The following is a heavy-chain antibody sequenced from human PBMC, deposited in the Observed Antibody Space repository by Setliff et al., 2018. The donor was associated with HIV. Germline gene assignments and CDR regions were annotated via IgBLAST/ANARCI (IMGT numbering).Heavy chain of an antibody. D-gene: IGHD6-13*01. J-gene: IGHJ5*02. Sequence: SETLSLTCTVSGGSISSSSYYWGWIRQPPGKGLEWIGNIYHSGSTNYNPSLKSRATISVDKSKNQFSLNLRSVTAADTAVYYCAREAQYSSSWSGRRVTWFDAWGQGTPVTVSS. CDR2: IYHSGST. CDR1: GGSISSSSYY. V-gene: IGHV4-39*07. CDR3: AREAQYSSSWSGRRVTWFDA.